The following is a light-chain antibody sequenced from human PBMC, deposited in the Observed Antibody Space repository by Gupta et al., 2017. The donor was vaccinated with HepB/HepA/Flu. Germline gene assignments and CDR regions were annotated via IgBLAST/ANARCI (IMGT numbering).Light chain of an antibody. Sequence: QSALTQPASVSGSPGQSITISCTGTNSDVGAYNYVSWYQQHPDKTPKLLIYDVTNRPSGVSDRFSGSESGNTASLTISGLQAEDEADYYCSSYTDSTTLVFGGGTKLTVL. CDR2: DVT. V-gene: IGLV2-14*03. CDR1: NSDVGAYNY. CDR3: SSYTDSTTLV. J-gene: IGLJ3*02.